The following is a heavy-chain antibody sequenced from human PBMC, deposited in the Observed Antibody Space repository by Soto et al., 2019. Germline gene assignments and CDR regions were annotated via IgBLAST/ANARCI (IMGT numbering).Heavy chain of an antibody. Sequence: EVQLSESGGGLVQFGGSLRLSCAASGSSFSAYAINWVRQAPGKGLEWVSAIDRSGEIAYYADSVKGRFTFSRDNAKNTLYLQMNSLRAEDTAVYYCAKGGFWVHYGMDVWGPGTTVTVSS. J-gene: IGHJ6*02. D-gene: IGHD3-16*01. CDR1: GSSFSAYA. CDR3: AKGGFWVHYGMDV. V-gene: IGHV3-23*01. CDR2: IDRSGEIA.